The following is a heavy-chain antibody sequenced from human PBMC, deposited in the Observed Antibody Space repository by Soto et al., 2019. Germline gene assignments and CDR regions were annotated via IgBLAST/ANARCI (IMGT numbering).Heavy chain of an antibody. J-gene: IGHJ6*02. CDR3: AREYYYDSASYRGMDV. D-gene: IGHD3-10*01. V-gene: IGHV4-59*01. CDR1: GASISPYY. CDR2: IFSSGNT. Sequence: LSLTCTVSGASISPYYWTWIRQPPGKGLEWIGYIFSSGNTNYNPSLKSRVTISVDTSKYQFSLKLSSVTAADTAVYYCAREYYYDSASYRGMDVWGQGTTVTVSS.